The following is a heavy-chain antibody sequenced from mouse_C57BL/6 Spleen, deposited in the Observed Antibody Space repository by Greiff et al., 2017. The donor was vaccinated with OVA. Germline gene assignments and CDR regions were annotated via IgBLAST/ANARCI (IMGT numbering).Heavy chain of an antibody. CDR2: IDPSDSYT. D-gene: IGHD3-2*02. Sequence: QVQLQQSGAELVKPGASVKLSCKASGYTFTSYWMQWVKQRPGQGLEWIGEIDPSDSYTNYNQKFKGKATLTVDTSSSTAYMQLSSLTSEDSAVYYCARREALSYFDYWGQGTTLTVSS. CDR1: GYTFTSYW. V-gene: IGHV1-50*01. J-gene: IGHJ2*01. CDR3: ARREALSYFDY.